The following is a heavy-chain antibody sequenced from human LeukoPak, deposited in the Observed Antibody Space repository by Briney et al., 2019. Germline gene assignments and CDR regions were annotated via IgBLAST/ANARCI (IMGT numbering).Heavy chain of an antibody. J-gene: IGHJ4*02. D-gene: IGHD2-21*01. CDR1: VGYLSSYF. CDR3: ARGIEHLAIPNY. CDR2: IFYSGST. Sequence: SETLSLTCTVSVGYLSSYFWSWIGQPPGKGLEWLGYIFYSGSTSYNPPLHVRVTISIDTSKNQFSLKLPSAPAADTAVYYCARGIEHLAIPNYWGQGTLVTVSS. V-gene: IGHV4-59*01.